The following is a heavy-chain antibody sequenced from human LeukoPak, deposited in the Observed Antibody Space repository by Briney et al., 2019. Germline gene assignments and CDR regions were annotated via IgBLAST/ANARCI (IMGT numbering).Heavy chain of an antibody. J-gene: IGHJ6*03. CDR2: LNPNSGGT. D-gene: IGHD3-10*01. Sequence: ASVKVSCKASGYTFTGYYMHWVRPAPGQGLEWMGWLNPNSGGTNYAQKFQGRVTMTRDTSISTAYMELSRLRSDDTAVYYCARRLRHGSGNYRSMDVWGKGTTVTISS. CDR3: ARRLRHGSGNYRSMDV. CDR1: GYTFTGYY. V-gene: IGHV1-2*02.